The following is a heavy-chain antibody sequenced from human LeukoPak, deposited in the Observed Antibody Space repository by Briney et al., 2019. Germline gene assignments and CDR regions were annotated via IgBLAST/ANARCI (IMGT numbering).Heavy chain of an antibody. D-gene: IGHD6-13*01. Sequence: LSITCTVFGGSISCYAESWIRQPAGKSRDWIGRTYAPRCTNCNPSLKGRVTMSVDTSKYQLSLKLSSVAAADTAVYYCARGPPTNRFTAAGPPNWFDPWGQGTLVTVSS. V-gene: IGHV4-4*07. CDR1: GGSISCYA. J-gene: IGHJ5*02. CDR2: TYAPRCT. CDR3: ARGPPTNRFTAAGPPNWFDP.